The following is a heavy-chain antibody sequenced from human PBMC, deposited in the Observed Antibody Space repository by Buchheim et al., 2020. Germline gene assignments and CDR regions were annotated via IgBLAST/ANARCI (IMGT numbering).Heavy chain of an antibody. J-gene: IGHJ4*02. V-gene: IGHV4-34*01. CDR1: GGSFSGYY. CDR2: FSNSGTT. CDR3: ARGDGYSYGYVDY. Sequence: QVQLQQWGAGLLKPSETLSLTCAVYGGSFSGYYWSWIRQPPGKGLEWLGEFSNSGTTNYNPSLKSRVTLSLDTSKNQFSLKLSYVTAAGTAVYDCARGDGYSYGYVDYWGQGTL. D-gene: IGHD5-18*01.